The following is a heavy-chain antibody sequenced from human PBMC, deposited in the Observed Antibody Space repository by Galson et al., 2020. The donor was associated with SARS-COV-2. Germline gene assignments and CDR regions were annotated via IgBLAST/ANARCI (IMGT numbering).Heavy chain of an antibody. Sequence: GGSLRLSCAASGFTFSSYAMHWVRQAPGKGLEWVAVISYDGSNKYYADSVKGRFTISRDNAKNTLYLQMNSLRAEDTAVYYCARDPKTYYYDCSGYYYVPPDYYCCMAVWGQWSTVSVSS. CDR2: ISYDGSNK. CDR3: ARDPKTYYYDCSGYYYVPPDYYCCMAV. J-gene: IGHJ6*02. D-gene: IGHD3-22*01. CDR1: GFTFSSYA. V-gene: IGHV3-30*04.